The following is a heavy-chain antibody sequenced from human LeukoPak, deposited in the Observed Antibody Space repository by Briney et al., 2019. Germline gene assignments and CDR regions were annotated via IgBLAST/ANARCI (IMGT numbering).Heavy chain of an antibody. CDR2: IYYSGST. D-gene: IGHD3-22*01. Sequence: PSETLSLTCTVSGGSISSSTYNWGWVRQPPGKGLEWIGSIYYSGSTYYNPSLQSRVTISVDTSRNQFSLKLSSVTAADTAVYYCARHYFESCGFYQPPGYWGQGTLVTVSS. V-gene: IGHV4-39*01. CDR3: ARHYFESCGFYQPPGY. J-gene: IGHJ4*02. CDR1: GGSISSSTYN.